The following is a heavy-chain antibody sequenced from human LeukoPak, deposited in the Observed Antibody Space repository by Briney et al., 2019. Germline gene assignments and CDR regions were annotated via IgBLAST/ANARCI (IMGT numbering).Heavy chain of an antibody. J-gene: IGHJ4*02. D-gene: IGHD6-25*01. CDR2: IYYSGST. Sequence: SETLSLTCSVSGASINSSSYYWGWFRQPLGRGLEWIGNIYYSGSTYYNPSLKSRVTISVDTSKNQFSLKLNSVTAADTAVYYCATIAPPRAARDFWGQGTLVTVSS. V-gene: IGHV4-39*01. CDR3: ATIAPPRAARDF. CDR1: GASINSSSYY.